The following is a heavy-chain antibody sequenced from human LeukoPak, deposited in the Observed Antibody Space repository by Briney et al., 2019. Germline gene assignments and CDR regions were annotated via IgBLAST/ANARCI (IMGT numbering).Heavy chain of an antibody. V-gene: IGHV3-33*01. D-gene: IGHD6-19*01. CDR3: AVEVAGNFDY. CDR1: GFTFSSYG. CDR2: IWYDGSNK. Sequence: GGPLRLSCAASGFTFSSYGMHWVRQAPGKGLEWVAVIWYDGSNKYYADSVKGRFTISRDNSKNTLYLQMNSLRAEDTAVYYCAVEVAGNFDYWGQGTLVTVSS. J-gene: IGHJ4*02.